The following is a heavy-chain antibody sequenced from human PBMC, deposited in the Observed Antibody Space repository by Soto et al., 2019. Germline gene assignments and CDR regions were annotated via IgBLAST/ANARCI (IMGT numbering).Heavy chain of an antibody. CDR2: ISAYNGNT. Sequence: GASVKVSCKASGYTFTSYGISWVRQAPGQGLEWMGWISAYNGNTNYAQKLQGRVTMTTDTSTSTAYMELRSLRSDDTAVYYCARVIPDIETMIVVVSPFDYWGQGTLVTVSS. CDR3: ARVIPDIETMIVVVSPFDY. CDR1: GYTFTSYG. D-gene: IGHD3-22*01. V-gene: IGHV1-18*01. J-gene: IGHJ4*02.